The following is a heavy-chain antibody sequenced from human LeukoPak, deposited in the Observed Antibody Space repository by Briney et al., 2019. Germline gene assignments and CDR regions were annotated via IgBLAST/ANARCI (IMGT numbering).Heavy chain of an antibody. D-gene: IGHD4-17*01. CDR1: GGSISSGDYY. CDR3: ARENYGDYGYFQH. J-gene: IGHJ1*01. CDR2: IYYSGST. V-gene: IGHV4-30-4*01. Sequence: PSETLSLTCTVSGGSISSGDYYWSWIRRPPGKGLEWIGYIYYSGSTYYNPSLKSRVTISVDTSKNQFSLKLSSVTAADTAVYYCARENYGDYGYFQHWGQGTLVTVSS.